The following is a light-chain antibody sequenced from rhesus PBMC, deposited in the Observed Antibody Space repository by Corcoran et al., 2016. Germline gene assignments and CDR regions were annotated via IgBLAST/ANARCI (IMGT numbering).Light chain of an antibody. CDR2: QVS. CDR1: QSLLHSVGKTY. J-gene: IGKJ2*01. CDR3: EPGTNVPYS. Sequence: DVVLTQSPLSLSVTPGQPASISCRSSQSLLHSVGKTYFNWLQQKPGQPPRRLIYQVSNRESWVPDRFSGGGAGTDFTLRISRVEAEGVGVYYCEPGTNVPYSFGQGTKVEI. V-gene: IGKV2S8*01.